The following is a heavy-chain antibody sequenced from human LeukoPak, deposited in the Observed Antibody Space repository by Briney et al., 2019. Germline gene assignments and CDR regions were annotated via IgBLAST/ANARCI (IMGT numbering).Heavy chain of an antibody. D-gene: IGHD6-19*01. J-gene: IGHJ5*02. CDR2: INQDGSEK. CDR1: GFTFNTYW. Sequence: GGSLRLSCADPGFTFNTYWMSWVRKAPGKGLEWVANINQDGSEKYYVDSVRGRFTTYRDNAKDSLWLQMSSLRAEDTAVYYCARGSAVTGMPFDPWGQGILVTVSS. CDR3: ARGSAVTGMPFDP. V-gene: IGHV3-7*01.